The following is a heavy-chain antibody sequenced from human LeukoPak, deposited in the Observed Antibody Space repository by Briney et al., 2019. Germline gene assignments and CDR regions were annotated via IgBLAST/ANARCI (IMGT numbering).Heavy chain of an antibody. V-gene: IGHV3-74*01. Sequence: PGGSLRLSCAASGFTFGDYWMHWVRQAPGKGLVWVSRIISDGSSASYADSVKGRFTSSRDNVKNTLYLQMNSLRAEDTAVYYCAKHLTRSRTRHDYWGQGTLVTVSS. CDR3: AKHLTRSRTRHDY. D-gene: IGHD3-10*01. CDR1: GFTFGDYW. J-gene: IGHJ4*02. CDR2: IISDGSSA.